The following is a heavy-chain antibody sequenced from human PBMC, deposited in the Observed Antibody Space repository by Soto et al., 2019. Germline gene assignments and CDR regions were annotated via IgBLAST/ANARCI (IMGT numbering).Heavy chain of an antibody. J-gene: IGHJ6*02. CDR2: VSYDGTNK. V-gene: IGHV3-30*18. Sequence: QVQLVESGGGVVQPGRSLRLSCSASGFTFSSYGTHWVRQAPGKGLEWVAVVSYDGTNKYYADSVKGRFTVSRDDSKNTLYLEMNSLRAEDTAVYYCAKSISPHHYYYAMDVWGQGTTVTVSS. CDR1: GFTFSSYG. CDR3: AKSISPHHYYYAMDV.